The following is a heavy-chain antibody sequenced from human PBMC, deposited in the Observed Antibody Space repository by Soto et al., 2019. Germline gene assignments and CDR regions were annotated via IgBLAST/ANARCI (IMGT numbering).Heavy chain of an antibody. Sequence: PGESLKISCKGSGYSFTSYWISWVRQMPGKGLEWMGRIDPSDSYTNYSPSFQGHVTISADKSISTAYLQWSSLKASDTAMYYCARLDSSGYYYNYYYGMDVWGQGTTVTAP. CDR2: IDPSDSYT. CDR3: ARLDSSGYYYNYYYGMDV. V-gene: IGHV5-10-1*01. CDR1: GYSFTSYW. D-gene: IGHD3-22*01. J-gene: IGHJ6*02.